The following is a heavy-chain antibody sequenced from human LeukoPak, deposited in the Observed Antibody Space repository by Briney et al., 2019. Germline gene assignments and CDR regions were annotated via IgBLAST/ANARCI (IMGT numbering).Heavy chain of an antibody. CDR3: ARDLCDF. V-gene: IGHV3-48*01. CDR2: ISSSSRVI. J-gene: IGHJ4*02. CDR1: GFMFSSYA. Sequence: GGSLRLSCAASGFMFSSYAMTWVRQAPGKGLEWVSYISSSSRVIFYADSVRGRFTISRDNAKNSLYLQMNSLRAEDTAVYYCARDLCDFWGQGTLVTVSS. D-gene: IGHD3-16*01.